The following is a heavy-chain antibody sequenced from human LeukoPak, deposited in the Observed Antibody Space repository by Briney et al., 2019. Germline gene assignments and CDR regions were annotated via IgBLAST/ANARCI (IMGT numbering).Heavy chain of an antibody. J-gene: IGHJ3*01. CDR1: EFSVNNYF. CDR2: FYNHGAT. V-gene: IGHV3-53*01. Sequence: GGSLRLSCAASEFSVNNYFMSWVPQAPGKGLEWVSLFYNHGATYYADSVKGRFIVSRDNSKNTLYLQMNDLRAEDSALYYCARETFETSGGDSAFDLWGQGTMVIVSS. D-gene: IGHD2-21*02. CDR3: ARETFETSGGDSAFDL.